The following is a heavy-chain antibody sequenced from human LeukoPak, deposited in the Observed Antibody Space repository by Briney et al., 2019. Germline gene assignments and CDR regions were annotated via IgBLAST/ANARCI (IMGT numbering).Heavy chain of an antibody. CDR3: ASYPHYGDYYRLDY. D-gene: IGHD4-17*01. CDR1: GYTFTSYA. Sequence: ASVKVSCKASGYTFTSYAISWVRQAPGQGLEWMGWISTYNGHTNCAQKLQGRVTMTTDTSTSTACMELRSLRSDDTAVYYCASYPHYGDYYRLDYWGQGTLVTVSS. V-gene: IGHV1-18*01. J-gene: IGHJ4*02. CDR2: ISTYNGHT.